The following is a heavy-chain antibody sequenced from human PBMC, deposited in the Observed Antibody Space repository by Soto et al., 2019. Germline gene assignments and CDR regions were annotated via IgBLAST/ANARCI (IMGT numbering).Heavy chain of an antibody. V-gene: IGHV3-21*01. D-gene: IGHD3-16*01. CDR3: ASPKGGAFDI. CDR2: ISSTTSYI. Sequence: EVQLVESGGGLVKPGGSLRLSCSASGFTISSYTMNWVRQAPGRGLEWVSSISSTTSYIYYADSVKGRFTISRDNAKNSLYLQMNSLRAEDTAVYYCASPKGGAFDIWGQGTMVTVSS. CDR1: GFTISSYT. J-gene: IGHJ3*02.